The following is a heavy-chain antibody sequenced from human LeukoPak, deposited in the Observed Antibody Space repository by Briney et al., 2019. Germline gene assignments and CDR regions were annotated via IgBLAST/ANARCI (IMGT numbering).Heavy chain of an antibody. CDR3: ARGRIQLWLNY. CDR1: GGFFSGYY. V-gene: IGHV4-34*01. J-gene: IGHJ4*02. CDR2: INDSGST. D-gene: IGHD5-18*01. Sequence: SETLSLTCGVYGGFFSGYYWSWIRQPPGKGLEWIGEINDSGSTNYNPSLKSRVTISVDTSKNQFSLKLSSVTAADTAVYYCARGRIQLWLNYWGQGTLVTVSS.